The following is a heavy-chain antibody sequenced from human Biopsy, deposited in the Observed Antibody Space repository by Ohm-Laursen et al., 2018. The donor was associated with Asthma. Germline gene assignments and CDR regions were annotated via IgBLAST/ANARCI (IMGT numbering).Heavy chain of an antibody. CDR1: GFTFGDYW. CDR2: IKHDGSEK. D-gene: IGHD3-3*02. J-gene: IGHJ1*01. V-gene: IGHV3-7*01. Sequence: SLRLSCAAFGFTFGDYWMSWVRQVPGKGLEWVANIKHDGSEKNHVDSLKGRFTISRDNAKNSLYLQMNSLRAEDTAVYYCARTFHSWSAYHAEHSQLWGQGTLVTVSS. CDR3: ARTFHSWSAYHAEHSQL.